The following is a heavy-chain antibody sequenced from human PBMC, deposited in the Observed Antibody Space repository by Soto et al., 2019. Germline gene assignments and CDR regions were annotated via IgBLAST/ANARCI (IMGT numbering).Heavy chain of an antibody. CDR3: ARDGKGAAYTHGPYYFDY. CDR1: GFTFSDHY. Sequence: GSLRLSCAASGFTFSDHYMTWIRQAPGKGLEWVAVISYDGSNKYYADSVKGRFTISRDNAMRSLFLHMNSLRDEDTAVYYCARDGKGAAYTHGPYYFDYWGQGALVTVSS. CDR2: ISYDGSNK. J-gene: IGHJ4*02. D-gene: IGHD1-1*01. V-gene: IGHV3-30-3*01.